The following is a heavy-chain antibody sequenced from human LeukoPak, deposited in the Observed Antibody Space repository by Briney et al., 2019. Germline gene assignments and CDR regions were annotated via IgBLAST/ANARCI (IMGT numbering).Heavy chain of an antibody. CDR1: GFTFRSYA. J-gene: IGHJ6*02. CDR3: VRDPSCSGGGCYYYYGMDV. V-gene: IGHV3-23*01. CDR2: ISNSGGST. Sequence: GGSLRLSCAASGFTFRSYAMSWVRQAPGKGLEWVSTISNSGGSTYYADSVQGRFTISRDISKSTLYLQMNSLRADDTAIYYCVRDPSCSGGGCYYYYGMDVWGQGTTVTVSS. D-gene: IGHD2-15*01.